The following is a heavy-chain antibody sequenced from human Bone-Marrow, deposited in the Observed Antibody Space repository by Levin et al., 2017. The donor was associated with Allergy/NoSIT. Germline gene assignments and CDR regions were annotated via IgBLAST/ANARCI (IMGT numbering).Heavy chain of an antibody. D-gene: IGHD3-3*01. CDR3: VREVRLLQWSSRFDP. V-gene: IGHV3-48*03. CDR1: GFSFSSFE. Sequence: SCAASGFSFSSFEMSWVRQDPGKGLEWVSYISSTGSTTYYADSVKGRFTVSRDNANNSLFLQMNSLRAEDTAVYYCVREVRLLQWSSRFDPWGQGTLVTVSS. CDR2: ISSTGSTT. J-gene: IGHJ5*02.